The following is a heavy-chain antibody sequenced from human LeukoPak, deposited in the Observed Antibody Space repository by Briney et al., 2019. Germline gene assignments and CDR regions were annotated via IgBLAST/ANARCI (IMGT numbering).Heavy chain of an antibody. CDR1: GFTLSTYW. Sequence: GGSLRLSCAASGFTLSTYWMHWVRQAPGKGLVWISRISPDGSRTTYADSVKGRFTISRDNADNTLYLQMSSLRAEDTAMYYCATGSYDSRYCWDYWGQGTLVTVSS. D-gene: IGHD3-22*01. CDR3: ATGSYDSRYCWDY. J-gene: IGHJ4*02. V-gene: IGHV3-74*01. CDR2: ISPDGSRT.